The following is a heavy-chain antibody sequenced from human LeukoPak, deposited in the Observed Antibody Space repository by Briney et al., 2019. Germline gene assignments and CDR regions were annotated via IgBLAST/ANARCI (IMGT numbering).Heavy chain of an antibody. J-gene: IGHJ4*02. CDR2: ISSNGGST. D-gene: IGHD6-13*01. CDR1: GFTFSSYA. Sequence: GGSLRLSCSASGFTFSSYAMHWVRQAPGKGLEYVSAISSNGGSTYYADSVKGRFTISRDNSKNTLYLQMSRLRAEDTAVYYCVKDQGGSSSWGGSDYWGQGTLVSVSS. CDR3: VKDQGGSSSWGGSDY. V-gene: IGHV3-64D*06.